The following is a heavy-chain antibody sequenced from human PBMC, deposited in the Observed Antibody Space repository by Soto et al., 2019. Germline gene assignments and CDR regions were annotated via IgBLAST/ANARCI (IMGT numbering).Heavy chain of an antibody. Sequence: EVQLLESGGGLVQPGGSLRLSCAASGFTFSSYAMTWIRQAPGKGLEWVSAISGSGGSTYYADSVKGRFTISRDNSKNTLYLQMNSLRAEDTALYYCARGWAAPPYWGQGTLVTVSS. CDR1: GFTFSSYA. D-gene: IGHD1-26*01. CDR3: ARGWAAPPY. V-gene: IGHV3-23*01. J-gene: IGHJ4*02. CDR2: ISGSGGST.